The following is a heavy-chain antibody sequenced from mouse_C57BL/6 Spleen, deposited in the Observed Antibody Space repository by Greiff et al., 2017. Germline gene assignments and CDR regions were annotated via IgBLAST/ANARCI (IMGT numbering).Heavy chain of an antibody. CDR1: GFAFSSYA. V-gene: IGHV5-4*03. Sequence: EVKLVESGGGLVKPGGSLKLSCAASGFAFSSYAMSWVRQTPGKRLEWVGTISDGGGYTYYPGNVKGRFTISRDTANNNLYLQMSHLKPEDTAMYYCAIAVKLLRAPWFAYWGQGTLVTVSA. J-gene: IGHJ3*01. D-gene: IGHD1-1*01. CDR2: ISDGGGYT. CDR3: AIAVKLLRAPWFAY.